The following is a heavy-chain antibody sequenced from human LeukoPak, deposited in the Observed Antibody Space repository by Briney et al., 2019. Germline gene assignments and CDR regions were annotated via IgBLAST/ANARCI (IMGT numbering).Heavy chain of an antibody. V-gene: IGHV3-48*03. CDR3: ARERGVTHFDY. Sequence: PGGSLRLSCAASGFTFSSYEMNWVRQAPGKGLEWVSYISSSGSTIYYADSVKGRFTISRDNAKNSLYLQMNSLRAEDTAVYYCARERGVTHFDYWGQGTLVTVSS. J-gene: IGHJ4*02. CDR1: GFTFSSYE. D-gene: IGHD2-21*02. CDR2: ISSSGSTI.